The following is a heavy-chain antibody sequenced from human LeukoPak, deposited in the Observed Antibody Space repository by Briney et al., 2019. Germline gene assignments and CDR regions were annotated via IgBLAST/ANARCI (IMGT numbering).Heavy chain of an antibody. CDR1: GYTFTDYY. V-gene: IGHV1-2*02. Sequence: ASVKVSCKASGYTFTDYYMHWVRQAPGQGLEWMGWIAPNSGDTNYAQKFQGRVTMTRDTSISTAHMELSRLKSDDTAVYYCARDIGSGWHWIGGNYWGQGTLVTVSS. J-gene: IGHJ4*02. CDR3: ARDIGSGWHWIGGNY. D-gene: IGHD6-19*01. CDR2: IAPNSGDT.